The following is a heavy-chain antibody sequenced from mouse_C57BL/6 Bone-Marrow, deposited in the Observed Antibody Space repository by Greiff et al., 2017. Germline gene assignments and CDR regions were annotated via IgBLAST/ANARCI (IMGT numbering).Heavy chain of an antibody. Sequence: QVQLKQPGAELVKPGASVKLSCKASGYTFTSYWMHWVKQRPGRGLEWIGRIDPNSGGTKYNEKFKSKATLTVDKPSSTAYMQLSSLTSEDSAVYYCANSKHGKAFAYWGQGTLVTVSA. CDR1: GYTFTSYW. CDR2: IDPNSGGT. J-gene: IGHJ3*01. D-gene: IGHD1-1*01. V-gene: IGHV1-72*01. CDR3: ANSKHGKAFAY.